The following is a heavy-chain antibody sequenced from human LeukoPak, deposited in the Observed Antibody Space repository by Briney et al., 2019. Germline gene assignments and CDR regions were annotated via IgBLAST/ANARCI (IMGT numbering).Heavy chain of an antibody. D-gene: IGHD6-19*01. Sequence: PSETLSLTCTVSGGSISNYYWGWIRQPPGKGLEWIGSIYYSGSTYYNPSLKSRVTISVDTSKNQFSLKLSSVTAADTAVYYCARDVSGSSGWYWGQGTLVTVSS. J-gene: IGHJ4*02. CDR3: ARDVSGSSGWY. CDR2: IYYSGST. CDR1: GGSISNYY. V-gene: IGHV4-39*07.